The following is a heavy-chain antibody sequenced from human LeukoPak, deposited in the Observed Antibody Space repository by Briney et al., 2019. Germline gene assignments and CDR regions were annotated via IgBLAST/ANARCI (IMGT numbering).Heavy chain of an antibody. CDR3: ARHLGYSYGSAFDI. D-gene: IGHD5-18*01. J-gene: IGHJ3*02. CDR1: GGSVSTIAYY. V-gene: IGHV4-39*01. CDR2: IYYSGST. Sequence: YPSETLSLTCSVSGGSVSTIAYYWAWIRQPPGKGLEWIGSIYYSGSTYYNPSLKSRVTISVDTSKNQFSLKLSSVTAADTAVYYCARHLGYSYGSAFDIWGQGTMVTVSS.